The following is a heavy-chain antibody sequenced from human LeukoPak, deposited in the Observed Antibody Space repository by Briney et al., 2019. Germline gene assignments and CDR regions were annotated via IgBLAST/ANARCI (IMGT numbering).Heavy chain of an antibody. CDR2: IYNSGST. Sequence: SETLSLTCTVFGGSISSSSYYWGWIRQPPGKGLEWIGSIYNSGSTYYNPSLKSRVTISVDTSKNQFSLKLSSVTAADTAVYYCARYSYGGNFPDAFDIWGQGTMVTVSS. V-gene: IGHV4-39*01. D-gene: IGHD4-23*01. CDR1: GGSISSSSYY. J-gene: IGHJ3*02. CDR3: ARYSYGGNFPDAFDI.